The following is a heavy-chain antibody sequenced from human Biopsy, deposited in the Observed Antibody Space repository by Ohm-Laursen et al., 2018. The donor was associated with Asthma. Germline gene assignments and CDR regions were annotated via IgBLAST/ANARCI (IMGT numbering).Heavy chain of an antibody. D-gene: IGHD5-12*01. V-gene: IGHV3-20*04. CDR1: GFTFDDYG. CDR2: INWNGGST. J-gene: IGHJ4*02. CDR3: AKRRGYSGHDNDY. Sequence: SLRLSCAASGFTFDDYGMSWVRQAPGKGLDWVSGINWNGGSTGYADSVKGRFTISRDNSKNTLCLQMNSLRTEDTAVYYCAKRRGYSGHDNDYWGQGTLVIVSS.